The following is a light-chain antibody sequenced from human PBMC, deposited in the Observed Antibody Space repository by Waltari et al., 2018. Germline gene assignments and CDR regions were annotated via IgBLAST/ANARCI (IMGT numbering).Light chain of an antibody. CDR2: DVN. CDR3: ASYTSAMTRI. V-gene: IGLV2-14*03. Sequence: QSALTQPASLSGSPGQSITISCTGTSSDVGRYDYVSWYQQHPGTAPKLLIYDVNNRHSGVSDRFSGSKSDNTASLTISGLQAEDEADYYCASYTSAMTRIFGRGTKVTV. J-gene: IGLJ6*01. CDR1: SSDVGRYDY.